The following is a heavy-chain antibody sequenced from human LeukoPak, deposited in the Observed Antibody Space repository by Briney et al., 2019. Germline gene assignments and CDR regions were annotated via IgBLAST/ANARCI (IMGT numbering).Heavy chain of an antibody. CDR3: ARHVGISF. D-gene: IGHD7-27*01. CDR2: IREDGTEK. Sequence: GGSLRLSCTASGFTFSGAWMTWVRQAPGKGLEWVANIREDGTEKNYVDSVKGRFTISRDNAKNSLFLQMSNLRDDDTAIYYCARHVGISFWGQGTLVTVSA. CDR1: GFTFSGAW. J-gene: IGHJ4*02. V-gene: IGHV3-7*01.